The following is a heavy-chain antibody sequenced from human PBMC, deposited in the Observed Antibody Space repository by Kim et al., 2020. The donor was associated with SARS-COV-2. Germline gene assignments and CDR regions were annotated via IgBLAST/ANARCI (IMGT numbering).Heavy chain of an antibody. CDR2: IYYSGST. CDR3: ARLIGDYGDFIDY. CDR1: GGSISSSSYY. J-gene: IGHJ4*02. V-gene: IGHV4-39*01. D-gene: IGHD4-17*01. Sequence: SETLSLTCTVSGGSISSSSYYWGWIRQPPGKGLEWIGSIYYSGSTYYNPSLKSRVTISVDTSKNQFSLKLSSVTAADTAVYYCARLIGDYGDFIDYWGQGTLVTVSS.